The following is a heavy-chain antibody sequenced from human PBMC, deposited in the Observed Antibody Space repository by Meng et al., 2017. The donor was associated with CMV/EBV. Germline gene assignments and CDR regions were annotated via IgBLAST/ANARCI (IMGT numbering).Heavy chain of an antibody. CDR3: ASNYDLNYYYYYGMDV. J-gene: IGHJ6*02. V-gene: IGHV3-74*01. Sequence: GGSLRLSCAASGFTISSYWMHWVRQAPGKGLVWVSRINSDGSSTSYADSVKGRFTISRDNAKNTLYLQMNSLRAEDTAVYYCASNYDLNYYYYYGMDVWGQGTTVTVSS. CDR2: INSDGSST. D-gene: IGHD3-3*01. CDR1: GFTISSYW.